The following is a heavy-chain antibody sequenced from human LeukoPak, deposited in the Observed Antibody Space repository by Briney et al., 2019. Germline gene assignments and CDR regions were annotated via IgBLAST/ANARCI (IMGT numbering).Heavy chain of an antibody. D-gene: IGHD2-15*01. V-gene: IGHV1-24*01. CDR1: GYTLTELS. J-gene: IGHJ4*02. Sequence: ASVKVSCKVSGYTLTELSMHWVRQAPGKGLEWMGGFDPEDGETIYAQKFQGRVTMTEDTSTDTAYMELSSLRSEDTAVYYCATDPIASGPEDYWGQGTLVTVSS. CDR2: FDPEDGET. CDR3: ATDPIASGPEDY.